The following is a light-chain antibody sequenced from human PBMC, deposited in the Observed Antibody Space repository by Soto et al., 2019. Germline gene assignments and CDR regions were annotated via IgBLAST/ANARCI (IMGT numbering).Light chain of an antibody. J-gene: IGLJ3*02. CDR2: EVR. CDR1: MRDVGAYNL. V-gene: IGLV2-14*01. CDR3: YSYSAYTTLWV. Sequence: QSALTQPASVSGSAGQSITISCSGTMRDVGAYNLVSWYQQHPGTAPKLIIYEVRNRPSGISSRFSGSRSGNTASLTISGLQAEDEADYYCYSYSAYTTLWVFGGGTKLTVL.